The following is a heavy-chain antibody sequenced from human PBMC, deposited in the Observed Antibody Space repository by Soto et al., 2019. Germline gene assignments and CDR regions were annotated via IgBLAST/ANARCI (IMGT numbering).Heavy chain of an antibody. CDR3: ARNPSEAVAYYYYGMDV. J-gene: IGHJ6*02. CDR2: ISAYNGNT. D-gene: IGHD6-19*01. V-gene: IGHV1-18*04. Sequence: GASVKVSCKASGYTFTSYGISWVRQAPGQGLEWMGWISAYNGNTNYAQKLQGRVTMTTDTSTSTAYMELRSLRSDDTAVYYCARNPSEAVAYYYYGMDVWGQGTTVTVSS. CDR1: GYTFTSYG.